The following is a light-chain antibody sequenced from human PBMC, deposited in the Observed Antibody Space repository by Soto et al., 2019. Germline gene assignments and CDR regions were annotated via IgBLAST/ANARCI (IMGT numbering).Light chain of an antibody. CDR3: QTWGTGIHVV. CDR1: SGHSSYA. J-gene: IGLJ2*01. V-gene: IGLV4-69*01. CDR2: LDSDGSH. Sequence: QAVVTQSPSASASLGASVKLTCTLSSGHSSYAIAWHQQQPEKGPRYLMKLDSDGSHTKGDAIPDRFSGSSSGAERYLTISSLQSADEADYYCQTWGTGIHVVFGVGTKLTVL.